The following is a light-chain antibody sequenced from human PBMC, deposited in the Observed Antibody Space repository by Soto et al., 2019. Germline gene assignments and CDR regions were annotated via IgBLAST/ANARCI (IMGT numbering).Light chain of an antibody. CDR3: HQYGISPLT. CDR1: QSVSSSY. J-gene: IGKJ4*01. CDR2: GAS. V-gene: IGKV3-20*01. Sequence: ELVLTQSPGTLSLSPGERATLSCRASQSVSSSYLAWYQQKPGQAPRLLIFGASNRATGIPDRFTGSGSGTDFTLTISRLEPEDFAVYYCHQYGISPLTFGGGTKVEVK.